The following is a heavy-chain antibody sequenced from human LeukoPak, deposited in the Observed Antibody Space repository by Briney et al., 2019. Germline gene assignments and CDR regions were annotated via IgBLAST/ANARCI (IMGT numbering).Heavy chain of an antibody. J-gene: IGHJ4*02. V-gene: IGHV4-39*07. CDR2: IYYSGST. CDR1: GGSISSSSYY. D-gene: IGHD3-3*01. CDR3: ARTYDFWSGYYTADY. Sequence: PSETLSLTCTVSGGSISSSSYYWGWIRQPPGKGLAWIGSIYYSGSTYYNPSLNSRVTISVDTSKNQFSLKLSSVTAADTAVYYCARTYDFWSGYYTADYWGQGTLVTVSS.